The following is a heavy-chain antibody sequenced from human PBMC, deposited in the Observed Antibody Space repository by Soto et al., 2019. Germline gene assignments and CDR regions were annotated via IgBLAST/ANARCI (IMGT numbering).Heavy chain of an antibody. CDR2: ICPIFARV. Sequence: QVQLVQSGAEVKKPGSSVKVSCKASGGTFSTYSISWVRQAPGQGLEWMGGICPIFARVNYPQQFQGRVTMTADESTSTAYMELYSRRSEDTAVYYCAILAPITGVSWSQGTLVPVS. CDR3: AILAPITGVS. D-gene: IGHD5-12*01. CDR1: GGTFSTYS. V-gene: IGHV1-69*01. J-gene: IGHJ5*02.